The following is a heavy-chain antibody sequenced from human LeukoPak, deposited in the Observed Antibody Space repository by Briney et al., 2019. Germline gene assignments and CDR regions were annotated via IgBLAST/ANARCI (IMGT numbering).Heavy chain of an antibody. D-gene: IGHD7-27*01. J-gene: IGHJ4*02. V-gene: IGHV4-59*02. CDR2: IYYTET. CDR1: GGSVSNYY. Sequence: SETLSLTCTVSGGSVSNYYWSWIRQSPGKGLEWIGYIYYTETSYNPSLKSRVTISADTSKNQFSLKLYSVTAADAAVYYCATRKLGNDYWGQGTLVTVSS. CDR3: ATRKLGNDY.